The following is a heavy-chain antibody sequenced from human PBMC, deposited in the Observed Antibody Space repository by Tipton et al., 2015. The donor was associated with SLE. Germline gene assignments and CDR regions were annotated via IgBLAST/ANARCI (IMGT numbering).Heavy chain of an antibody. V-gene: IGHV4-38-2*01. Sequence: TLSLTCAVSGYSISSGYYWGWIRQPPGKGLGWIGSIYHSGSTYYNPSLKSRVTISVDTSKNQFSLKLSSVTAADTAVYYCARAPHDYGDNEAFDIWGQGTMVTVSS. CDR2: IYHSGST. J-gene: IGHJ3*02. CDR3: ARAPHDYGDNEAFDI. D-gene: IGHD4-17*01. CDR1: GYSISSGYY.